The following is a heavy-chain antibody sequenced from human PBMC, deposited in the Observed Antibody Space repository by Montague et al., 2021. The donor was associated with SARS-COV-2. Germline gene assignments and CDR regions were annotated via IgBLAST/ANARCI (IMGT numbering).Heavy chain of an antibody. CDR3: ARDMGWCTVTTWGFDY. CDR1: GGSISSNF. CDR2: IYYSGST. V-gene: IGHV4-59*06. Sequence: SETLSLTCTVSGGSISSNFWSWIRQHPGKGLEWIGYIYYSGSTYYNPSLKSRVTISVDTSKNQFSLKLSSVTAADTAVYYCARDMGWCTVTTWGFDYWGQGTLVTVSS. J-gene: IGHJ4*02. D-gene: IGHD4-17*01.